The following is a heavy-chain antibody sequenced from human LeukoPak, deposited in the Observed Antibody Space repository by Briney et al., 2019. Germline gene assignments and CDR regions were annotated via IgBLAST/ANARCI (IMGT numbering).Heavy chain of an antibody. J-gene: IGHJ4*02. V-gene: IGHV4-38-2*02. Sequence: SETLSLTCTVSGYSISSGYYWGWIRQPPGKGLEWIGSIYHSGSTYYNPSLKSRVTISVDTSKNQFSLKLSSVTAADTAVYYCARGKAFNYWGRGTLVTVSS. CDR2: IYHSGST. D-gene: IGHD3-3*02. CDR3: ARGKAFNY. CDR1: GYSISSGYY.